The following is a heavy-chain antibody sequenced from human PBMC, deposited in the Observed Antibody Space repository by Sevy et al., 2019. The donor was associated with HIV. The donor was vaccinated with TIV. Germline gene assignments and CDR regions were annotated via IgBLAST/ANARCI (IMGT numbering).Heavy chain of an antibody. CDR3: AKLGFYYDSSAYDYFDY. D-gene: IGHD3-22*01. CDR2: IKQDGSEK. CDR1: GFTFSDYW. Sequence: GGSLRLSCAASGFTFSDYWMNWVRQAPGKGLEWVANIKQDGSEKYYVDSVKGRFTISRDNAKDSLYLQMNSPRVEDTAVYFCAKLGFYYDSSAYDYFDYWGQGTLVTVSS. J-gene: IGHJ4*02. V-gene: IGHV3-7*01.